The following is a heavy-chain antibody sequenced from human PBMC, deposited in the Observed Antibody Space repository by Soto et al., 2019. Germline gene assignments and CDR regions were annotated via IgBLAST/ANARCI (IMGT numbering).Heavy chain of an antibody. CDR3: ARDSSTYYDFWRGYYQFDS. CDR1: GGTFSSYT. V-gene: IGHV1-69*08. D-gene: IGHD3-3*01. J-gene: IGHJ4*02. Sequence: QVQLVQSGAEVKKPGSSVKVSCKASGGTFSSYTISWVRQAPGQGLEWMGRIIPILGIANYAQKFQGRVTITADKSTSTAYMELSSLRSEDTAVYYCARDSSTYYDFWRGYYQFDSCGQGTMVTVSS. CDR2: IIPILGIA.